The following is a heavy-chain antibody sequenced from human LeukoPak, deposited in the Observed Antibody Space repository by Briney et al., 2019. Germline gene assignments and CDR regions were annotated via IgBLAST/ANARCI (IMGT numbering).Heavy chain of an antibody. D-gene: IGHD1-14*01. Sequence: GGSLRLSCAASGFSFSSYNMNWVRQAPGKGLEWISHISLSSGTIYYAGSVKGRFTISRDNARNSLYLQMNSLRAEDTAVYYCARVRPDFQIGGDYWGQGTLVTVSS. CDR2: ISLSSGTI. CDR3: ARVRPDFQIGGDY. CDR1: GFSFSSYN. J-gene: IGHJ4*02. V-gene: IGHV3-48*01.